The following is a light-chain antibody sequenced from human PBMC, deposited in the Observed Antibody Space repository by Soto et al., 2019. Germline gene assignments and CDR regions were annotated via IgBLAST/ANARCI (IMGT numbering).Light chain of an antibody. V-gene: IGKV3D-15*01. J-gene: IGKJ3*01. CDR2: GAS. CDR1: QSVSRK. CDR3: QQYNNWPGFT. Sequence: EIVMTQSPATLSVSPGESATLSCRASQSVSRKLVWYQQKPGQAPRLLIYGASTRATGIPERFSGSGSGTEFTLTISSLQSEDFAVYYCQQYNNWPGFTFGPGTKVDIK.